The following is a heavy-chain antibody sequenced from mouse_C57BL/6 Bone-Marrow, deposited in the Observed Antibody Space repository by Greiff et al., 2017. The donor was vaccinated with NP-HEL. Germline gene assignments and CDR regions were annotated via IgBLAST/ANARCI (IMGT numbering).Heavy chain of an antibody. CDR3: ARGNYYGNLRYAMDY. CDR1: GFTFSSYA. Sequence: EVKLQESGGGLVKPGGSLKLSCAASGFTFSSYAMSWVRQTPEKRLEWVATISDGGSYTYYPDNVKGRFTISRDNAKNNLYLQMSHLKSEDTAMYYCARGNYYGNLRYAMDYWGQGTSVTVSS. J-gene: IGHJ4*01. D-gene: IGHD2-1*01. CDR2: ISDGGSYT. V-gene: IGHV5-4*03.